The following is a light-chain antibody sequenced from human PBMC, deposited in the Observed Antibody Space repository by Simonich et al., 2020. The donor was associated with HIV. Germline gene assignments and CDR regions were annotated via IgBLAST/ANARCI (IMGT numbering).Light chain of an antibody. J-gene: IGKJ4*01. Sequence: EILMTQSPATLSVSPGASATLSCRASKTVNSYSAWYHTNPCQAPRLLIYDASNRAPGIPARFSGSGSGTDFTLTISSLEPEDFAVYYCQQRSNWPLFGGGTKVEIK. CDR3: QQRSNWPL. CDR2: DAS. V-gene: IGKV3-11*01. CDR1: KTVNSY.